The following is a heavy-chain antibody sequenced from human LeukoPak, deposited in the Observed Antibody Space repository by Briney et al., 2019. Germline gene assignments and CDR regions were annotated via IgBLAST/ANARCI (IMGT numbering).Heavy chain of an antibody. CDR1: GGSFSDYH. CDR3: ASTGEGGGIDY. J-gene: IGHJ4*02. Sequence: SETLSLTCAVYGGSFSDYHWSWIRQPPGKGLEWIGEINHSGTTKYNPSLKSRVTISVDTSKNQFSLKLSSVTAADTAVYYCASTGEGGGIDYWGQGTLVTVSS. CDR2: INHSGTT. V-gene: IGHV4-34*01. D-gene: IGHD7-27*01.